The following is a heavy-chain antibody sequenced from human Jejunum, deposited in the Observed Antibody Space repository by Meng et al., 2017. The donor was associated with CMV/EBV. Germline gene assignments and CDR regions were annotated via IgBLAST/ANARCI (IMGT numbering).Heavy chain of an antibody. CDR1: GGSINTGCNY. Sequence: SGGSINTGCNYWSWIRQHPGKGLEWIGNIYYYRGSTTYNPSFKSRVTISMDTSNNQFSLKLTSVAAADTAVYYCARLLWSGDIYFDSWGQGTLVTVSS. CDR3: ARLLWSGDIYFDS. V-gene: IGHV4-31*02. J-gene: IGHJ4*02. CDR2: IYYYRGST. D-gene: IGHD3-3*01.